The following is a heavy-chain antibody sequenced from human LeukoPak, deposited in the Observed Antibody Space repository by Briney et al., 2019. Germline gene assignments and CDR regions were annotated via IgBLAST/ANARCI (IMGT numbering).Heavy chain of an antibody. CDR3: ARDFKYCTGGVCYFTAVADY. CDR1: GFMFPDYG. CDR2: INWDASST. J-gene: IGHJ4*02. D-gene: IGHD2-8*02. V-gene: IGHV3-20*04. Sequence: GGSLRLSCAASGFMFPDYGMNWVRQVPGKGLEWVSGINWDASSTKHADSVKGRFTISRDNAKNSLYLQMNTLRAEDTALYYCARDFKYCTGGVCYFTAVADYWGQGTLVTVSS.